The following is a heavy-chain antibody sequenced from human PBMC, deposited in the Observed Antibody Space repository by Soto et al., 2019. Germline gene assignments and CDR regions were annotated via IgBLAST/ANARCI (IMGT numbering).Heavy chain of an antibody. CDR3: AKDRTAGTAVDY. J-gene: IGHJ4*02. CDR1: GFTFSSYT. CDR2: TSGSGGST. Sequence: GGYLRLSCAASGFTFSSYTMTWVRQAPGKGLEWVSATSGSGGSTYYADSVKGRFTISRDNSKNTLYLQINSLRAEDTAVYYWAKDRTAGTAVDYWGQGSLVRVSS. V-gene: IGHV3-23*01. D-gene: IGHD6-13*01.